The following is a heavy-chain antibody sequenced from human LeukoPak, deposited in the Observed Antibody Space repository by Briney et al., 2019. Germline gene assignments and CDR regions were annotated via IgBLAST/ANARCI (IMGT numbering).Heavy chain of an antibody. Sequence: GGSLRLSCVASGFTISSYWMSWVRQAPGKGLGWVANIKQDGGEKYYVDSVKGRFTIPRDNAQNSLYLQMNNLRAEDTALYFCASYQADTQDFADFFDYWGQGTLVTVSP. J-gene: IGHJ4*02. CDR2: IKQDGGEK. CDR3: ASYQADTQDFADFFDY. D-gene: IGHD2-2*01. V-gene: IGHV3-7*01. CDR1: GFTISSYW.